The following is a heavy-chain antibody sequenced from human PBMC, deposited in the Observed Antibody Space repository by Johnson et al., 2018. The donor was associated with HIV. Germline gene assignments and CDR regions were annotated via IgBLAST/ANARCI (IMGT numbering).Heavy chain of an antibody. D-gene: IGHD5-18*01. J-gene: IGHJ3*01. CDR2: INSDGSST. V-gene: IGHV3-74*01. Sequence: VQLVESGGGLVQPGGSLRLSCADSGFTFSGFWMHWVRQAPGKGLVWVSRINSDGSSTSYADSVKGRFTISRDNAKNTLYLQMNSLRTEDTAVYYCAKGTAMDMWGQGTMVTVSS. CDR1: GFTFSGFW. CDR3: AKGTAMDM.